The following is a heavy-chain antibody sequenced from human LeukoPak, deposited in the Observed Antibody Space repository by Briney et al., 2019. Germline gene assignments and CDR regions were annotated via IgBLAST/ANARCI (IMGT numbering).Heavy chain of an antibody. CDR1: GGSISSYY. D-gene: IGHD1-26*01. Sequence: SETLSLTCTVSGGSISSYYWNWIRQPPGKGLEWIGYIYYSGSTNYNPSLKSRVTISLDTSKNQFSLKLSSVTAADTAVYYCASSFVGATLIFDYWGQGTLVTVSS. CDR3: ASSFVGATLIFDY. J-gene: IGHJ4*02. V-gene: IGHV4-59*08. CDR2: IYYSGST.